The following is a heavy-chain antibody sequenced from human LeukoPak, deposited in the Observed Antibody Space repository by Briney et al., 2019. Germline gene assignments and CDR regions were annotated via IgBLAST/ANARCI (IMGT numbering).Heavy chain of an antibody. CDR3: ARATTMVRGVSVYYFDY. CDR2: IYTSGST. Sequence: SETLSLICTVSGGSISSDYWSWIRQPLGKRLEWIGRIYTSGSTNYNPSLRSRVTISLDTSKNQFSLKLSSVTAADTAVYYCARATTMVRGVSVYYFDYWGQGILVTVSS. J-gene: IGHJ4*02. V-gene: IGHV4-4*07. CDR1: GGSISSDY. D-gene: IGHD3-10*01.